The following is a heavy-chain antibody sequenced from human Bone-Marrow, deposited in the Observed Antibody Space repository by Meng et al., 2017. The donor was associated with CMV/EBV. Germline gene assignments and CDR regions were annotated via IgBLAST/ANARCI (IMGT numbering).Heavy chain of an antibody. Sequence: GFTFRRYAMPWVRQAPGKGLEWVAVISYDGSNKYYADSVKGRFTISRDNSKNPLYLQMNSLRAEDTAVYYCVGVVVPAAIRLGAFDIWGQGTMVTVSS. D-gene: IGHD2-2*02. CDR1: GFTFRRYA. CDR2: ISYDGSNK. CDR3: VGVVVPAAIRLGAFDI. J-gene: IGHJ3*02. V-gene: IGHV3-30-3*01.